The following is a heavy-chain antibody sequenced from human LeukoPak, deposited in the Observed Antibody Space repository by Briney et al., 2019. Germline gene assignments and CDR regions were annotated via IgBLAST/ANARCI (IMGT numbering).Heavy chain of an antibody. CDR1: GYTFTSYY. Sequence: ASVKVSCKASGYTFTSYYMHWVRQAPGQGLEWMGIINPSGGSTSYAQKFQGRVTMTRDTSTSTVYMELSSLRSEDTAVYYCARESDNSPRFSSSWAFDYWGQGTLVTVSS. CDR2: INPSGGST. V-gene: IGHV1-46*01. J-gene: IGHJ4*02. D-gene: IGHD6-13*01. CDR3: ARESDNSPRFSSSWAFDY.